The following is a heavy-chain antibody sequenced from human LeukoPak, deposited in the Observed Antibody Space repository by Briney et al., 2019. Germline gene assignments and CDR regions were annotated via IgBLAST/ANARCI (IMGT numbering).Heavy chain of an antibody. V-gene: IGHV1-18*01. CDR1: GYTFTSYG. CDR3: ARRYYYGSGSFYYFDY. CDR2: ISAYNGNT. J-gene: IGHJ4*02. D-gene: IGHD3-10*01. Sequence: GASVKVSCKASGYTFTSYGISWRRKAPEQGLERMGWISAYNGNTNYAQKLQSRVTMTTDTSTSTAYMELRSLRSDDTAVYYCARRYYYGSGSFYYFDYWGQGTLVTVSS.